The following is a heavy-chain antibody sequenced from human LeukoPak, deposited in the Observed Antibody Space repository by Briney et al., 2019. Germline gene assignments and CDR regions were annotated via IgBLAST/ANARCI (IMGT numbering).Heavy chain of an antibody. J-gene: IGHJ6*03. Sequence: PSETLSLTCTVSGGSISSSSYYWGWIRQPPGKGLEWIGSIYYSGSTYYNPSLKSRVTISVDTSKNQFSLTLSSVTAADTAVYYCARRISWYYYYMDVWGKGTTVTVSS. CDR1: GGSISSSSYY. CDR3: ARRISWYYYYMDV. D-gene: IGHD2-15*01. V-gene: IGHV4-39*01. CDR2: IYYSGST.